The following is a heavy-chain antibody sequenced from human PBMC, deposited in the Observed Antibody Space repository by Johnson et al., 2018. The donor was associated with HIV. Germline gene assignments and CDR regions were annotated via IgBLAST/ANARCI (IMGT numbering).Heavy chain of an antibody. D-gene: IGHD3-16*01. Sequence: EQLVESGGGLVQPGGSLRLSCAASGFTFSSYDMHWVRQPTGKRLEWVSGIGTAGYTYYPGSVKGRFTISRENAKNSLYLQMNSLRAGDTAVYYCARRGGPGGRGAFDIWGQGTMVTVSS. V-gene: IGHV3-13*01. CDR2: IGTAGYT. CDR3: ARRGGPGGRGAFDI. J-gene: IGHJ3*02. CDR1: GFTFSSYD.